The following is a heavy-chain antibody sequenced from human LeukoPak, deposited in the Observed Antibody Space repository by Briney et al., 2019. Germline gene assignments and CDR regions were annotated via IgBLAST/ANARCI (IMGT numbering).Heavy chain of an antibody. CDR1: GYTFIGYY. Sequence: ASVKVSCKASGYTFIGYYMHWVRQAPGQGLEWMGIINPSGGSTSYAQKFQGRVTMTRDTSTSTVYMELSSLRSEDTAVYYCARDRRSPRAFDIWGQGTMVTVSS. CDR2: INPSGGST. J-gene: IGHJ3*02. D-gene: IGHD1-26*01. V-gene: IGHV1-46*01. CDR3: ARDRRSPRAFDI.